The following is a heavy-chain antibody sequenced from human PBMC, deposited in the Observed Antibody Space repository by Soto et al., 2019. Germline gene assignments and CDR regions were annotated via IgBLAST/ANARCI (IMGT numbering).Heavy chain of an antibody. D-gene: IGHD1-7*01. CDR3: ARDTGNWNYDY. V-gene: IGHV3-30-3*01. Sequence: GSLRLSCAASGLTRSTNAMNWVRQAPGKGLEWVAVISYDGGNTYYADSVRGRFTISRDNSKNTLYLQMNSLRGEDTAVYYCARDTGNWNYDYWGQGSQVTVSS. CDR1: GLTRSTNA. CDR2: ISYDGGNT. J-gene: IGHJ4*02.